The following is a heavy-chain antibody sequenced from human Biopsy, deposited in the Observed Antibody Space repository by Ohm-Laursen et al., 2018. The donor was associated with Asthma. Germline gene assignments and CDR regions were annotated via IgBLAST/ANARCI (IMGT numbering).Heavy chain of an antibody. Sequence: SLRLSCTASGFTFDDYGMSWVRQAPGKGLEWVSGINWIGGSTGYAESVKGRFTISRDNAQKSLFLQMGSLRAEDTAIYYCARVFESSEWGPFYHFGLDVWGQGTTVAVSS. CDR1: GFTFDDYG. J-gene: IGHJ6*02. CDR2: INWIGGST. D-gene: IGHD6-25*01. CDR3: ARVFESSEWGPFYHFGLDV. V-gene: IGHV3-20*04.